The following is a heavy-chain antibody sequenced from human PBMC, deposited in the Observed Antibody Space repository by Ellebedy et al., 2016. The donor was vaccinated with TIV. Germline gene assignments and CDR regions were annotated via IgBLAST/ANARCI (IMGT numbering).Heavy chain of an antibody. CDR2: INMNTGNP. Sequence: ASVKVSCKASGYTFTGYPINWVRQAPGQGLEWLGWINMNTGNPTYAQGFTGRFVFSLDPSVSTAYLQISSLKAEDTAVYYCARDSRYNWNDWDYYHMDVWGKGTTVIVSS. J-gene: IGHJ6*03. V-gene: IGHV7-4-1*02. CDR3: ARDSRYNWNDWDYYHMDV. CDR1: GYTFTGYP. D-gene: IGHD1-1*01.